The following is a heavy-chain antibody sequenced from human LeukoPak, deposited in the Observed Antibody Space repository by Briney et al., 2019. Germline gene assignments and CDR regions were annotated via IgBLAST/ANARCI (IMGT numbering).Heavy chain of an antibody. CDR1: GFTFSSYS. J-gene: IGHJ3*02. V-gene: IGHV3-21*01. CDR3: ASLAGGSGSWNDAFDI. D-gene: IGHD3-10*01. CDR2: ISSSSSYI. Sequence: PGGSLRLSCAASGFTFSSYSMNWVRQAPGKGLEWVSSISSSSSYIYYADSVKGRFTISRDNAKNSLYLQMNSLRAEDTAVYYCASLAGGSGSWNDAFDIWGQGTMVTVSS.